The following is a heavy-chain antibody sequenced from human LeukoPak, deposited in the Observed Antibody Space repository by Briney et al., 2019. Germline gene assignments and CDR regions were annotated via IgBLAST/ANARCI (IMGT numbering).Heavy chain of an antibody. J-gene: IGHJ3*02. D-gene: IGHD2-15*01. Sequence: SGPTLVNPTQTLTLTCTFSGFSLSTSGVGVGWIRQPPVKALEWLALIYWNDDKRYSPSLKSRLTITKDITKNQVVLTMTNMDPVDTATYYCAHRRLGDIDDAFDIWGQGTMVTVSS. CDR3: AHRRLGDIDDAFDI. V-gene: IGHV2-5*01. CDR2: IYWNDDK. CDR1: GFSLSTSGVG.